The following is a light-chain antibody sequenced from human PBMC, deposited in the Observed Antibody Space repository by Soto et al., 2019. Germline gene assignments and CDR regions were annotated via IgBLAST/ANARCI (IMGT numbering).Light chain of an antibody. Sequence: DIQMTQSPSTLSASVGDRVSITCRASQSISIWLAWYQQKPGIAPKLLIYDASSLEGGVPSRFSGSGSGTEFTLTISSLHPDDFATYYCQQYLSYSRTFGQWTRLEIK. J-gene: IGKJ2*02. CDR3: QQYLSYSRT. CDR2: DAS. V-gene: IGKV1-5*01. CDR1: QSISIW.